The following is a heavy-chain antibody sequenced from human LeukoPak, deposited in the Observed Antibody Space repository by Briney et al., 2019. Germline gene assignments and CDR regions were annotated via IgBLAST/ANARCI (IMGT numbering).Heavy chain of an antibody. CDR1: GGSISSGFFY. V-gene: IGHV4-61*02. D-gene: IGHD3-10*01. CDR3: AKVIRKYYFDY. Sequence: SETLSLTCTVSGGSISSGFFYWSWIRQPAGKGLEWIGRMYTSGSTDYNPSLKSRVTISVDTSKNQFSLKLSSVTAADTAVYYCAKVIRKYYFDYWGQGTLVTVSS. CDR2: MYTSGST. J-gene: IGHJ4*02.